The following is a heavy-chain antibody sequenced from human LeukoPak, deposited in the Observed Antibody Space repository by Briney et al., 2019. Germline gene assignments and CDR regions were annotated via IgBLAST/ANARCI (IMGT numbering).Heavy chain of an antibody. Sequence: ASVNVSCKASGYSFTSNYIHWVRQAPGQGLEWMGMIYPRDGSTSYAQKFQGRVTVTRDTSTSTVHMELSGLRSEDTAVYYCAREQEAFDYWGQGNLVTVSS. V-gene: IGHV1-46*01. CDR3: AREQEAFDY. J-gene: IGHJ4*02. CDR2: IYPRDGST. CDR1: GYSFTSNY.